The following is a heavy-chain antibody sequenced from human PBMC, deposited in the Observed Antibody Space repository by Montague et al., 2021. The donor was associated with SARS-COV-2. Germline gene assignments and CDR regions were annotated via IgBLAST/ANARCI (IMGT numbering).Heavy chain of an antibody. V-gene: IGHV4-34*01. CDR1: GGSFSTYS. CDR2: IHHGGST. J-gene: IGHJ6*03. CDR3: ARLGDGVVPSPILGVGPYYSYYYMDV. D-gene: IGHD3-10*01. Sequence: SETLSLTCAVHGGSFSTYSWNWICQPPGKGLEWIGEIHHGGSTNYNPSLKSRVTISADTSKNQFSLKLTSVAAADTAVYYCARLGDGVVPSPILGVGPYYSYYYMDVWGKGTTVTVS.